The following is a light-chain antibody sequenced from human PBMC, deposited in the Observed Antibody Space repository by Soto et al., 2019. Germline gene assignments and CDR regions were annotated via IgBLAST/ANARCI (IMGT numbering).Light chain of an antibody. J-gene: IGKJ4*01. CDR2: DAS. CDR1: QSVSSY. CDR3: QQRSNWPPVT. Sequence: EIVLTQSPATLSLSPGERATLSCRASQSVSSYLAWYQQKPGQAPRLLIYDASNRATGIPARFSGSGSGTGFALAISGLGPEDFAIYYWQQRSNWPPVTFGGGTKVGIE. V-gene: IGKV3-11*01.